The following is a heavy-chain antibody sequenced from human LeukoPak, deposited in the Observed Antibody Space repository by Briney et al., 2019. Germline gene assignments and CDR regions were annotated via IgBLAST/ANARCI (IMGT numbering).Heavy chain of an antibody. CDR1: GYTFTGYY. Sequence: ASVKVSCKASGYTFTGYYMHWVRQAPGQGLEWMGRINPNSGATNYAQKFQGRVTMTRDTSISTAYMELSRLRSDDTAVYYCARRGPPAYSGSYYVDYWGQGTLVTVSS. CDR3: ARRGPPAYSGSYYVDY. D-gene: IGHD1-26*01. J-gene: IGHJ4*02. CDR2: INPNSGAT. V-gene: IGHV1-2*06.